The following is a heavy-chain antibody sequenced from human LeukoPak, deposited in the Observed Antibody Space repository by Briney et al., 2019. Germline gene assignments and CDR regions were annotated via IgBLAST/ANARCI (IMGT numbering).Heavy chain of an antibody. V-gene: IGHV1-18*01. D-gene: IGHD2-2*01. Sequence: GASVKVSCKASGYTFTSYGISWVRQAPGQGLEWMGWISAYNGNTNYAQKLQGRVTMTRDTSTSTVYMELSSLRSEDTAVYYCARDYPCSSTSCPNPYWYFDLWGRGTLVTVSS. CDR1: GYTFTSYG. CDR3: ARDYPCSSTSCPNPYWYFDL. CDR2: ISAYNGNT. J-gene: IGHJ2*01.